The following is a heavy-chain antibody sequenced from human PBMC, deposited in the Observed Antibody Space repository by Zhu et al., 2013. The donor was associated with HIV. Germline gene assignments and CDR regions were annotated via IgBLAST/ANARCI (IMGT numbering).Heavy chain of an antibody. CDR3: ARDLGSGRPPYFFDS. CDR1: ADSIRRTNYH. Sequence: QVQLQESGPGLVKPSETLSLTCTVSADSIRRTNYHWGWIRQFPGKGLEWIGSVYSIGTTYYNPSLETRVTISIDTSGNHFSLNLTSMTAADTAVYYCARDLGSGRPPYFFDSWGQGTLVTVSS. D-gene: IGHD3-10*02. J-gene: IGHJ4*02. CDR2: VYSIGTT. V-gene: IGHV4-39*07.